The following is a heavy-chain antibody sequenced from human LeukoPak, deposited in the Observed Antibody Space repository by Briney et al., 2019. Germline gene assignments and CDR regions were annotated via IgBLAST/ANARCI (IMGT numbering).Heavy chain of an antibody. CDR3: ARDGSSTSWGWFDP. D-gene: IGHD2-2*01. CDR2: IYYSGST. V-gene: IGHV4-59*01. Sequence: PSETLSLTCTVSGGSISSYYWSWIRQPPGKGLGWIGYIYYSGSTNYNPSLKSRVTISVDTSKNQFSLKLSSVTAADTAVYYCARDGSSTSWGWFDPWGQGTLVTVSS. J-gene: IGHJ5*02. CDR1: GGSISSYY.